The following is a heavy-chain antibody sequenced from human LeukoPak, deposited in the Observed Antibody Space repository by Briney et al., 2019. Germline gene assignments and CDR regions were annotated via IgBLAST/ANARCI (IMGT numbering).Heavy chain of an antibody. D-gene: IGHD6-13*01. Sequence: SVKVSCKASGGTFSSYAISWVRQAPGQGLEWMGGIIPIFGTANYAQKFQGRVTITADESTSTAYIELSSLRSEDTAVYYCAGGIAAAGTLDYWGQGTLVTVSS. CDR3: AGGIAAAGTLDY. CDR2: IIPIFGTA. V-gene: IGHV1-69*13. CDR1: GGTFSSYA. J-gene: IGHJ4*02.